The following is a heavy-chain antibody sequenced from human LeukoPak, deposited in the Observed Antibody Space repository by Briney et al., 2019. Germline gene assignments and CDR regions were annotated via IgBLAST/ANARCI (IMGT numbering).Heavy chain of an antibody. CDR1: GYTFTSYG. D-gene: IGHD3-22*01. CDR3: ARLPMIVVVMSHYYYYYMDV. Sequence: ASVKVSCKASGYTFTSYGISWVRQAPGQGLEWMGWISAYNGNTNYAQKLQGRVTMTTDTSTSTAYMELRSLRSDDTAVYYCARLPMIVVVMSHYYYYYMDVWGKGTTVTVSS. V-gene: IGHV1-18*01. J-gene: IGHJ6*03. CDR2: ISAYNGNT.